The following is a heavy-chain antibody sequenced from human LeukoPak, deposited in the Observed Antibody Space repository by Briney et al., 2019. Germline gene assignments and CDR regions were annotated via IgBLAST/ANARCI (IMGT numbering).Heavy chain of an antibody. CDR2: INPNSGGT. V-gene: IGHV1-2*02. D-gene: IGHD4-11*01. Sequence: ASVKVSCKASGYTFTGYYMHWVRQAPGQGLEWMGWINPNSGGTNYEQKFQGRVTMTRDTAISTAYMELSRLRSDDTAVYYCARGAAYGNYGPDFDYWGQGTLFTVSS. J-gene: IGHJ4*02. CDR1: GYTFTGYY. CDR3: ARGAAYGNYGPDFDY.